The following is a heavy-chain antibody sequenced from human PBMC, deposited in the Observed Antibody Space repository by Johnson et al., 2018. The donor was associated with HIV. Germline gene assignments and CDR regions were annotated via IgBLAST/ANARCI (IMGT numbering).Heavy chain of an antibody. CDR2: ISGSGNSI. V-gene: IGHV3-11*01. CDR3: ARDHLISRGGCDI. D-gene: IGHD3-16*01. J-gene: IGHJ3*02. Sequence: QVQLVESGGGLVKPGGSLRLSCVGSGFTFSDHYMSWVRQAPGKGLEWVSYISGSGNSIYYADSVKGRFTISRDNARNFLYWQRNSLREEDTALYYCARDHLISRGGCDIWGQGTLVTGSS. CDR1: GFTFSDHY.